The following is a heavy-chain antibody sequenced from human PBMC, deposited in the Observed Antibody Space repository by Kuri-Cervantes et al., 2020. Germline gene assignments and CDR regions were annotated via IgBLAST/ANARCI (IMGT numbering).Heavy chain of an antibody. CDR1: GFTFTSSA. CDR2: IVVGSGNT. Sequence: SVKVSCKASGFTFTSSAVQWVRQARGQRLEWIGWIVVGSGNTNYAQKFQERVTITRDMSTSTAYMELSSLRSEDTAVYYCAADPIGDYYDSSGYGPIGHWGQGTLVTVSS. CDR3: AADPIGDYYDSSGYGPIGH. V-gene: IGHV1-58*01. J-gene: IGHJ5*02. D-gene: IGHD3-22*01.